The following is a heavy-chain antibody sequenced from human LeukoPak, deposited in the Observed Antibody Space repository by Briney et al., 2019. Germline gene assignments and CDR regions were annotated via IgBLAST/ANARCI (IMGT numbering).Heavy chain of an antibody. V-gene: IGHV1-18*01. CDR2: ISAYNGNT. D-gene: IGHD3-10*01. CDR3: ASDNSLLWFGESRDAFDI. Sequence: EASVKVSCKASGYTFTSYGISWVRQAPGQGLGWVGWISAYNGNTNYAQKLQGRVTMTTDTSASTAYMELSSLRSEDTAVSYCASDNSLLWFGESRDAFDIWGPGTMVPVSS. J-gene: IGHJ3*02. CDR1: GYTFTSYG.